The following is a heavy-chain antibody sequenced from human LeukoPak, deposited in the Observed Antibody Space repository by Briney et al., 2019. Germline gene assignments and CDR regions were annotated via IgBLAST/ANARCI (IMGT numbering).Heavy chain of an antibody. D-gene: IGHD6-13*01. V-gene: IGHV3-11*05. CDR1: GFTFSDYY. CDR3: AKEGGSRSYGAYFPH. CDR2: ISSSSSYT. Sequence: PGGSLRLSCAASGFTFSDYYMSWIRQAPGKGLERVSYISSSSSYTNYADSVKGRFTISRDNAKNSLYLQMNSLRAEDTAVYYCAKEGGSRSYGAYFPHWGQGTLVTVSS. J-gene: IGHJ1*01.